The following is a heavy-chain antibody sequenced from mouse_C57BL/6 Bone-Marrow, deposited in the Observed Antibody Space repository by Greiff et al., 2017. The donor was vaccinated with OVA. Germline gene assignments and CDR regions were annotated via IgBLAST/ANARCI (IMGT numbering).Heavy chain of an antibody. CDR1: GYTFTSYW. Sequence: QVQLKQSGAELVKPGASVKLSCKASGYTFTSYWMHWVKQRPGQGLEWIGMIHPNSGSTNYNEKFKSKATLTVDKSSSTAYMQLSSLTSEDSAVYYCARRNYGSFDYWGQGTTLTVSS. J-gene: IGHJ2*01. V-gene: IGHV1-64*01. CDR3: ARRNYGSFDY. CDR2: IHPNSGST. D-gene: IGHD1-1*01.